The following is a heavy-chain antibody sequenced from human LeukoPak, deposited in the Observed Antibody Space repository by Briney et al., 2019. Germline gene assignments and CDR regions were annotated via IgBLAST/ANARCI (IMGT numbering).Heavy chain of an antibody. CDR1: GYTFTGYY. V-gene: IGHV1-2*02. D-gene: IGHD3-10*01. Sequence: ASVKVSCKASGYTFTGYYMHWVRQAPGQGLEWMGWINPNSGGTNYEQKFQDRVTMTRDTSISTAYMELSRLMSDEKAVYYCGRGAYGYYFDYWGQGTLVTVSS. CDR2: INPNSGGT. J-gene: IGHJ4*02. CDR3: GRGAYGYYFDY.